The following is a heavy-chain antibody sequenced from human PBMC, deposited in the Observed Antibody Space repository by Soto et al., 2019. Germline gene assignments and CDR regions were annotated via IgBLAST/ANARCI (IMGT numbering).Heavy chain of an antibody. CDR1: DCSISNDDYY. Sequence: TLSLTFSVSDCSISNDDYYWSWIRQPPWNVLEWIGNIYYSGRTDYNPSVESPVIISIDTHKNQFSLNMKSVSAADTAVYYCARDRSNSPDYFAYWGERSLDTMSS. V-gene: IGHV4-30-4*01. CDR3: ARDRSNSPDYFAY. D-gene: IGHD6-6*01. CDR2: IYYSGRT. J-gene: IGHJ4*02.